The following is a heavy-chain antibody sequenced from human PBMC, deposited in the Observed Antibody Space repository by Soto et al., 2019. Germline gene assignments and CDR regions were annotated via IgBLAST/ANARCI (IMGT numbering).Heavy chain of an antibody. V-gene: IGHV3-23*01. Sequence: PGGSLRLSCAASGYTFSSYAMSWVRQAPGKGLEWVSAISGSGGSTYYADSVKGRFTISRDNSKNTLYLQMNSLRAEDTAVYYCAKDSEGDGDDSSGYYLFDYWGQGTLVTVSS. J-gene: IGHJ4*02. CDR1: GYTFSSYA. CDR3: AKDSEGDGDDSSGYYLFDY. CDR2: ISGSGGST. D-gene: IGHD3-22*01.